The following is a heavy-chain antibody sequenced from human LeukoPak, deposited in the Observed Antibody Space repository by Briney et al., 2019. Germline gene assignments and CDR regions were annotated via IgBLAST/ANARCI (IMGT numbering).Heavy chain of an antibody. CDR3: ATSAGGSWGENWFDP. Sequence: ASVKVSCKVSGYTLTELSMHWVRQAPGKGLEWMGGFDPEDGEAIYAQKFQGRVTMTEDTSTDTAYMELSSLRSEDTAVYYCATSAGGSWGENWFDPWGQGTLVTVSS. V-gene: IGHV1-24*01. D-gene: IGHD2-15*01. J-gene: IGHJ5*02. CDR1: GYTLTELS. CDR2: FDPEDGEA.